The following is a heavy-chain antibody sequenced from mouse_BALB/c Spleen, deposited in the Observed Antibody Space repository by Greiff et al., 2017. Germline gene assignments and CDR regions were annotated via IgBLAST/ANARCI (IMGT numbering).Heavy chain of an antibody. Sequence: EVKVVESGGGLVKPGGSLKLSCAASGFTFSDYYMYWVRQTPEKRLEWVATISDGGSYTYYPDSVKGRFTISRDNAKNNLYLQMSSLKSEDTAMYYCARDGTTVVGPYYAMDYWGQGTSVTVSS. J-gene: IGHJ4*01. CDR2: ISDGGSYT. CDR1: GFTFSDYY. V-gene: IGHV5-4*02. CDR3: ARDGTTVVGPYYAMDY. D-gene: IGHD1-1*01.